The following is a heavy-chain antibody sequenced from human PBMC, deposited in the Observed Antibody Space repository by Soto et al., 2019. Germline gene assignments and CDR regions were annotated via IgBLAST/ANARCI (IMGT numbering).Heavy chain of an antibody. CDR1: GFTFSSYA. CDR2: ISYDGSNK. J-gene: IGHJ4*02. CDR3: ARVPYYDFWSGYDFDY. Sequence: QVQLVESGGGVVQPGRSLRLSCAASGFTFSSYAMHWVRQAPGKGLEWVAVISYDGSNKYYADSVKGRFTISRDNSKNTLYLQMNSLRAEDXAVYYCARVPYYDFWSGYDFDYWGQGTLVTVSS. D-gene: IGHD3-3*01. V-gene: IGHV3-30-3*01.